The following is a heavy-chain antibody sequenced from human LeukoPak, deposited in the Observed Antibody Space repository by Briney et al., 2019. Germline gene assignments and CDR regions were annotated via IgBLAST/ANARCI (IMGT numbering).Heavy chain of an antibody. CDR2: INANSGGT. CDR1: GYTFTAYY. Sequence: ASVKVSCKASGYTFTAYYIHWVRQAPGQGLEWMGWINANSGGTDYAQKFQGRVTMTRDTSLTTAYMELGRLKSDDTAVYYCARDCGYDSQRMNYFDYWAREPWSPSPQ. V-gene: IGHV1-2*02. CDR3: ARDCGYDSQRMNYFDY. D-gene: IGHD5-12*01. J-gene: IGHJ4*02.